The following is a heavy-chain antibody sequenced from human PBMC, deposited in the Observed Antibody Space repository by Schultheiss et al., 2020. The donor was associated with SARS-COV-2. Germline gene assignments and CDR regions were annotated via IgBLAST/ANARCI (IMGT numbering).Heavy chain of an antibody. CDR2: IGGGRGDR. CDR3: AKDLHYWTSMDV. Sequence: GESLKISCAASGFTFSNAWMSWVRQAPGKGLEWVSGIGGGRGDRYYADSVRGRFAISRDNSRNTVSLQMNSLRADDTGVYYCAKDLHYWTSMDVWGQGTTVTVSS. D-gene: IGHD1-1*01. V-gene: IGHV3-23*01. CDR1: GFTFSNAW. J-gene: IGHJ6*02.